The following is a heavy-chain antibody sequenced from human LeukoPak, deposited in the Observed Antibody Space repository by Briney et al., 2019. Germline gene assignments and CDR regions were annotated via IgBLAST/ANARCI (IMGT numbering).Heavy chain of an antibody. V-gene: IGHV1-18*01. J-gene: IGHJ6*02. Sequence: GASVKVSCKASGYTFTSYGISWVRQAPGQGLEWMGWISAYNGNTNYAQKLQGRVTMTTDTSTSTAYMELRSLRSDDTAVYYCARDSDIVVVPAAAYRYYYYGMDVWGQGTTVTVSS. D-gene: IGHD2-2*01. CDR2: ISAYNGNT. CDR3: ARDSDIVVVPAAAYRYYYYGMDV. CDR1: GYTFTSYG.